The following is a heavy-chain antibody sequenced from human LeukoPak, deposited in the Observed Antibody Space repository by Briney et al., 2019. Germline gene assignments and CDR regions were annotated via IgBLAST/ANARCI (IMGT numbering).Heavy chain of an antibody. V-gene: IGHV3-30*18. CDR2: ISYDGSNK. CDR1: GFTFSSYG. J-gene: IGHJ4*02. CDR3: AKGVSGIAAAGPDY. Sequence: GRSLRLSCAASGFTFSSYGMHWVRQAPGKGLEWVAVISYDGSNKYYADSVKGRFTISKDNSKNTLYLQMNSLRAEDTAVYYCAKGVSGIAAAGPDYWGQGTLVTVSS. D-gene: IGHD6-13*01.